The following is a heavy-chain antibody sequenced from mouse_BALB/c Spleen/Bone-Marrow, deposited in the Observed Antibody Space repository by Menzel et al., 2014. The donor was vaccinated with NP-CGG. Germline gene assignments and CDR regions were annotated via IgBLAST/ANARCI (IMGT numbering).Heavy chain of an antibody. Sequence: EVKLMESGGGLVKPGGSLKLSCAASGFTFSSYAMSWVRQTPEKRLEWVATISSGGSYTYYPDSVKGRFTISRDNAKNTLYLQMSSLRSEDTAMYYCARPPHYSSSEWYFDVWGAGTTVTVSS. V-gene: IGHV5-9-3*01. CDR1: GFTFSSYA. D-gene: IGHD1-1*01. CDR3: ARPPHYSSSEWYFDV. J-gene: IGHJ1*01. CDR2: ISSGGSYT.